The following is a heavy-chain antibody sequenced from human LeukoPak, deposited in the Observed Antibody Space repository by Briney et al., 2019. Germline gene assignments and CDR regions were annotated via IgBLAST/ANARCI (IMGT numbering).Heavy chain of an antibody. CDR3: AKQWVDC. CDR2: ISESGDKT. D-gene: IGHD6-19*01. J-gene: IGHJ4*02. V-gene: IGHV3-23*01. Sequence: GGSLRLSCAASGFTFNNYAMNWVRQAPGKGLEWVSSISESGDKTDYADSVKGRFTISRDNSRNTLYLQMPSLRAEDTALYYYAKQWVDCWGQGTLVTVSS. CDR1: GFTFNNYA.